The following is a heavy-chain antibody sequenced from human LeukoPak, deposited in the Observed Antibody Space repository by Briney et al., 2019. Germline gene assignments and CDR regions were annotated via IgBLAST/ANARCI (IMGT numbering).Heavy chain of an antibody. CDR3: AKGGGGRLIYYYYMDV. D-gene: IGHD3-16*01. CDR2: ISWDSDSI. CDR1: GFIFDDYA. J-gene: IGHJ6*03. Sequence: GGSLRLSCAASGFIFDDYAMHWVRQAPGKGLEWVSGISWDSDSIDYADSVKGRFTISRDNAKNSLYLQMNSLRAEDMALYYCAKGGGGRLIYYYYMDVWGKGTTVTVSS. V-gene: IGHV3-9*03.